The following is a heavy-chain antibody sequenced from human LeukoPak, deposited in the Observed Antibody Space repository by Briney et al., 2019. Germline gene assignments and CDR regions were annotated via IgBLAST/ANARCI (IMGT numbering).Heavy chain of an antibody. D-gene: IGHD1-26*01. CDR1: GYSISSGYY. CDR3: GEDRQELFDY. Sequence: SETLSLTCGVSGYSISSGYYWGWIRQPPGKGLEWIGSVYHSGSTYYNPSLKSRVTMSVDTSKNQFSLKLSSVTAADTAVYYFGEDRQELFDYWGQGTLVTVSS. V-gene: IGHV4-38-2*01. CDR2: VYHSGST. J-gene: IGHJ4*02.